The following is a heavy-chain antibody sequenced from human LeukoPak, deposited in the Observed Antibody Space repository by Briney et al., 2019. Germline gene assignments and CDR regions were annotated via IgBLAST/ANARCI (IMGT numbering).Heavy chain of an antibody. V-gene: IGHV4-39*01. Sequence: SETLSLICTVSGGSVSTYPYYWAWIRQSPGKGLEWIGNVFSRGTTYYNPSLKSRVTISMDTSKNQFSLILNSVTAADTAIYFCARLPTGYPNWFDPWGQGTLVTVFS. D-gene: IGHD3-9*01. CDR1: GGSVSTYPYY. CDR2: VFSRGTT. J-gene: IGHJ5*02. CDR3: ARLPTGYPNWFDP.